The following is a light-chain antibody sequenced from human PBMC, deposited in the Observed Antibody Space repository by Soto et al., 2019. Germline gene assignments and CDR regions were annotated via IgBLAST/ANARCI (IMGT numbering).Light chain of an antibody. J-gene: IGLJ2*01. V-gene: IGLV2-23*02. CDR1: SSDVGSHNF. CDR3: CSYAGSRTFV. Sequence: QSVLTQPASVSGSPGQSITISCTGTSSDVGSHNFVSWYQQRPGKAPKLIIFEVTKRPSGVSNRFSASKSGNTASLTISGVQAEDEADYYCCSYAGSRTFVFGGGTKLTVL. CDR2: EVT.